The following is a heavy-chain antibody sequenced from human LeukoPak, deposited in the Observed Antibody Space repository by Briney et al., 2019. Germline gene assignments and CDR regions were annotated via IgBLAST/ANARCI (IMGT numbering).Heavy chain of an antibody. V-gene: IGHV3-23*01. Sequence: RAGGSLRLSCTASGFTFSSYAMSWVRQAPGKGLEWVSAISGSGGSTYYADSVKGRFTISRDNSENTLYLQMNSLRAEDTALYFCAKAQTGDLGSGSSNWFDPWGQGTLVTVSS. J-gene: IGHJ5*02. D-gene: IGHD3-10*01. CDR3: AKAQTGDLGSGSSNWFDP. CDR2: ISGSGGST. CDR1: GFTFSSYA.